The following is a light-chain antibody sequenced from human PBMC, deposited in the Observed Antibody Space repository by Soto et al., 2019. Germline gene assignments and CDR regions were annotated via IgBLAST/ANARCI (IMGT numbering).Light chain of an antibody. CDR2: GAS. V-gene: IGKV1-12*01. J-gene: IGKJ1*01. CDR1: QDVGKW. Sequence: DIRLPPPPPPVPDFVGTGVTFTFGASQDVGKWLAWYQQKPGKAPTLLIHGASSLQIGVPPRYSGSGYGTDFTLTISSLQPEDVATYYCQQYNDFSLTFGQGTKVDIK. CDR3: QQYNDFSLT.